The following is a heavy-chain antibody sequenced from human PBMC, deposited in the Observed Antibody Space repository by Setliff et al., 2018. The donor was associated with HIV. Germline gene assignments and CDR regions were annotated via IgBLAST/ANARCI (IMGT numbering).Heavy chain of an antibody. J-gene: IGHJ1*01. CDR1: GGSFSGYY. V-gene: IGHV4-34*01. CDR2: INHSGST. CDR3: AKAAPGSIPGFPEYFHH. D-gene: IGHD2-15*01. Sequence: KPSETLSLTCAVYGGSFSGYYWTWIRQPPGKGLEWIGEINHSGSTNYNPSLESRVTMSLDTSKNHFSLKLTSVTAADSAVYFCAKAAPGSIPGFPEYFHHWGQGTLVTVSS.